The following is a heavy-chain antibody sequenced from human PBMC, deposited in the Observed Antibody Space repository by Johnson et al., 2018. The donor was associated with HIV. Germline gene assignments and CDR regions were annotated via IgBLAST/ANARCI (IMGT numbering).Heavy chain of an antibody. V-gene: IGHV3-23*04. Sequence: VQLVESGGGLVKPGGSLRLSCAASGFTFDDYGMSWVRQAPGKGLEWVSGINWNGGSTYYADSVKGRFTISRDNSKNTLYLQMNSLRAEDTAVYYCAKEGYCSSTSCYENAFDIWGQGTMVTVSS. D-gene: IGHD2-2*01. CDR3: AKEGYCSSTSCYENAFDI. CDR1: GFTFDDYG. CDR2: INWNGGST. J-gene: IGHJ3*02.